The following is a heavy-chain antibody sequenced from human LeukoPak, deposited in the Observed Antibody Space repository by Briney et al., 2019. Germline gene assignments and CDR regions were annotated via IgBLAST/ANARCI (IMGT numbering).Heavy chain of an antibody. CDR2: IYYSGST. J-gene: IGHJ5*02. D-gene: IGHD1-26*01. V-gene: IGHV4-59*01. Sequence: PSETLSLTCTVSGGSISSYYWSWLRQPPGKGLEWIGYIYYSGSTNYNPSLKSRATISVDTSKNQFSLKLSSVTAADTAVYYCARDLRWELIPWFDPWGQGTLVTVSS. CDR1: GGSISSYY. CDR3: ARDLRWELIPWFDP.